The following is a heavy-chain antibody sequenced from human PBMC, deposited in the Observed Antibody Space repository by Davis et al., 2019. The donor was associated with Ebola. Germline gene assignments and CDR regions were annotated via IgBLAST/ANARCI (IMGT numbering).Heavy chain of an antibody. J-gene: IGHJ4*02. Sequence: GSLRLSCTVSGGSISSYYWSWIRQPPGKGLEWIGYIYYSGSTNYNPSLKSRVTISVDTSKNQFSLKLSSVTAADTAVYYCARGTVTTLGDYWGQGTLVTVSS. CDR3: ARGTVTTLGDY. D-gene: IGHD4-11*01. CDR1: GGSISSYY. CDR2: IYYSGST. V-gene: IGHV4-59*08.